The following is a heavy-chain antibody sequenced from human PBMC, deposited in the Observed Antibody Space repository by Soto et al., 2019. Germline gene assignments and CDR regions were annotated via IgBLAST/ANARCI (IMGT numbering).Heavy chain of an antibody. D-gene: IGHD4-17*01. CDR3: ARVTMVIRDSDHFGVDV. V-gene: IGHV4-38-2*02. Sequence: ETLSLTCLVSGFPISSPYSWWWIRQPPGKGLEWIGSISHTGTTSYSPSLTSRVSISVDTSKNQVSLKLTSVTAADTAVYFCARVTMVIRDSDHFGVDVWGQGTTVTVSS. CDR1: GFPISSPYS. J-gene: IGHJ6*02. CDR2: ISHTGTT.